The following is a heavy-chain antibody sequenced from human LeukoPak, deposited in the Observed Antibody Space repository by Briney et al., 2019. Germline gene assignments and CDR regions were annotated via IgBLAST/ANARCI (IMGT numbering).Heavy chain of an antibody. V-gene: IGHV1-2*06. CDR2: INPNTGGT. CDR3: ARDQEGFDY. CDR1: GYTFTGYH. Sequence: ASVKVSCKASGYTFTGYHMHWVRQAPGQGLEWMGRINPNTGGTEYAQKFQGRVTMTRDTSTSTVHMELSGLRSEDTAVYYCARDQEGFDYWGQGTLVTVSS. J-gene: IGHJ4*02.